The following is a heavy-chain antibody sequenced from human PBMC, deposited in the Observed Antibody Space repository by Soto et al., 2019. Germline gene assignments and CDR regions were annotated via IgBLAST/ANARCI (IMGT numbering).Heavy chain of an antibody. J-gene: IGHJ2*01. V-gene: IGHV3-53*01. CDR2: IYRGGTI. CDR1: GFSVSDNY. CDR3: ARVSCSGGGGDPDWDFDL. Sequence: EVRLVESGGGLIQPGGSLTVSCAASGFSVSDNYMSWVRQPPGKGLEWVSVIYRGGTIFYADSVQGRFIISRDSSKNTMYLQMNTLRGEDTATYYCARVSCSGGGGDPDWDFDLWGRGTLVTVSS. D-gene: IGHD2-15*01.